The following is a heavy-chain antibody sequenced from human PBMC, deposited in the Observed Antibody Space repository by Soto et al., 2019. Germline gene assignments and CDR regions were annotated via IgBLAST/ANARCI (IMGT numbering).Heavy chain of an antibody. CDR3: ARDSRGYYGFDY. CDR1: GFSLSTRGVG. CDR2: IYWDDDK. Sequence: QITLKESGPTLVKPTQTLTLTCTFSGFSLSTRGVGVGWIRQPPGKALEWLALIYWDDDKRYSPSLKSRVTITQDTSKKPVVLTMHNTELVDTDTYSGARDSRGYYGFDYWGQGSLVTVSS. D-gene: IGHD1-26*01. V-gene: IGHV2-5*02. J-gene: IGHJ4*02.